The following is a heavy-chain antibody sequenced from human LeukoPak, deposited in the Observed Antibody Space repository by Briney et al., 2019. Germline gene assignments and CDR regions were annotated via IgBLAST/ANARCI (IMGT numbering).Heavy chain of an antibody. Sequence: ASVKVSCKASGGTFSSYAISWVRQAPGQGLEWMGRIIPIFGTANYAQKFQGRVTITTDESTSTAYMELGSLRSEDTAVYYCAREAAMGYYYHMDVWGKGTTVTVSS. CDR3: AREAAMGYYYHMDV. J-gene: IGHJ6*03. CDR1: GGTFSSYA. D-gene: IGHD6-25*01. CDR2: IIPIFGTA. V-gene: IGHV1-69*05.